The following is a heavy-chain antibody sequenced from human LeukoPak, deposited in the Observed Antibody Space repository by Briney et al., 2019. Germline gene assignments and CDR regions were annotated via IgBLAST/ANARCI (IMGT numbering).Heavy chain of an antibody. V-gene: IGHV1-69*01. CDR1: GGTFSSYA. CDR2: IIPIFGTA. J-gene: IGHJ5*02. D-gene: IGHD2/OR15-2a*01. Sequence: SVKVSCKASGGTFSSYAIGWVRQAPGQGLEWMGGIIPIFGTANYAQKFQGRVTITADESTSTAYMELSSLRSEDTAVYYCARWSSTHRGWFDPWGQGTLVTVSS. CDR3: ARWSSTHRGWFDP.